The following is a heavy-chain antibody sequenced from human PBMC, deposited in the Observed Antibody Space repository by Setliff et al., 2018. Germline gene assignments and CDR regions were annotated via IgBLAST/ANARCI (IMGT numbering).Heavy chain of an antibody. Sequence: KPSETLSLTCAVSGGSVNDYYWSWIRRPPGKGLEWIGYSYYLGATNYTPSLKGRVSISVDTAENQVSLKVNSVTAADTGVYYCARLNFWSGFWYFTLWGQGTPVTVSS. V-gene: IGHV4-59*02. CDR3: ARLNFWSGFWYFTL. CDR2: SYYLGAT. J-gene: IGHJ4*02. CDR1: GGSVNDYY. D-gene: IGHD3-3*01.